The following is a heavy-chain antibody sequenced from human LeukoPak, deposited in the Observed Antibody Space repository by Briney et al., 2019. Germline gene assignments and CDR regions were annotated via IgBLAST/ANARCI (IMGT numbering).Heavy chain of an antibody. CDR2: ISGSGDPR. Sequence: GGSLRLSCAVSGFTFSSYDVSWVRQVPGKGLEWVSAISGSGDPRFYADSVKGRFTISRDKSKSTLYLQMNSLRPEDTAVYYCAKAASSGDDATHGDYWGQGTPVTVSS. CDR3: AKAASSGDDATHGDY. D-gene: IGHD4-17*01. CDR1: GFTFSSYD. J-gene: IGHJ4*02. V-gene: IGHV3-23*01.